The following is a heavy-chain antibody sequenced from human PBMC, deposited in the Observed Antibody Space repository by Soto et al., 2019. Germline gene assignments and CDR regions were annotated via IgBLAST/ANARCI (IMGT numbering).Heavy chain of an antibody. J-gene: IGHJ4*02. CDR3: ASGQQRVRNY. D-gene: IGHD6-13*01. V-gene: IGHV4-30-2*01. CDR1: GGSISSWGYS. CDR2: IYHSGRT. Sequence: QLQLQESGSGLVKPSQTLSLTCAVSGGSISSWGYSWSWIRQPPGKGLERIGYIYHSGRTYDNPSLKSRVTISVDKTKNQFSLKLSSVTAADTAVYYCASGQQRVRNYWGQGTLGTVSS.